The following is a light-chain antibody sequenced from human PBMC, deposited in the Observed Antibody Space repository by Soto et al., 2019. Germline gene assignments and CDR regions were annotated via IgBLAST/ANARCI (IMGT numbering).Light chain of an antibody. CDR1: SSDLGAYNY. J-gene: IGLJ3*02. CDR2: EVN. Sequence: QSVLTQPASVSGSPGQSITISCTATSSDLGAYNYVSWYQQHPAKAPKLMFYEVNKRPSGVSNRFSASKSGNTASLTISGLQPEDEADYYCSSFTRTNTWVFGGGTKLTVL. CDR3: SSFTRTNTWV. V-gene: IGLV2-14*01.